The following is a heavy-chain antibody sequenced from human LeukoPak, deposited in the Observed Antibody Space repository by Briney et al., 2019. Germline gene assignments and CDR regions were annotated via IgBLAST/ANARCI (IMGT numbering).Heavy chain of an antibody. D-gene: IGHD2/OR15-2a*01. CDR3: ATLRRGPDSTTERGAFDI. CDR2: IYYSGST. Sequence: SETLSLTCTVSGGSISSGDYYWSWIRQPPGKGLEWIGYIYYSGSTYYNPSLKSRVTISVDTSKNQFSLKLSSVTAADTAVYYCATLRRGPDSTTERGAFDIWGQGTMVTVSS. V-gene: IGHV4-30-4*01. CDR1: GGSISSGDYY. J-gene: IGHJ3*02.